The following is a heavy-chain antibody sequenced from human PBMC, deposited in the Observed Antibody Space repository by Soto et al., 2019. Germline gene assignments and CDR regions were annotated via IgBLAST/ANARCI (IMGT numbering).Heavy chain of an antibody. J-gene: IGHJ6*02. CDR2: IIPIPGTA. V-gene: IGHV1-69*13. Sequence: SVKVSCKASGGTFSSYAISWVRQAPGQGLEWMGGIIPIPGTANYAQKFQGRVTITADESTSTAYMELSSLRSEDTAVYYCARSQGSSTSLELYYYYYYGMDVWGQGTTVTVSS. D-gene: IGHD2-2*01. CDR3: ARSQGSSTSLELYYYYYYGMDV. CDR1: GGTFSSYA.